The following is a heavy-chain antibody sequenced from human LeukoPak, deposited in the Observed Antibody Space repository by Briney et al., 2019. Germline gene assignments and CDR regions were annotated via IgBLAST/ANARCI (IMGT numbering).Heavy chain of an antibody. CDR3: ARGPYYDSSGSYYFDY. CDR1: GGSFSGYY. V-gene: IGHV4-34*01. Sequence: PSETLSLTCAVYGGSFSGYYWSWIRQPPGKGLEWIGEINHSGSTNYNPSLKSQVTISVDTSKNQFSLKLSSVTAADTAVYYCARGPYYDSSGSYYFDYWGQGTLVTVSS. D-gene: IGHD3-22*01. CDR2: INHSGST. J-gene: IGHJ4*02.